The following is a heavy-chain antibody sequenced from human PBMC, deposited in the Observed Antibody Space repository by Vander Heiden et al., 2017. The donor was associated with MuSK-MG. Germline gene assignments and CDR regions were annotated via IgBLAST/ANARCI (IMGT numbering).Heavy chain of an antibody. CDR1: GGSVNGGDYF. CDR3: VSSGSSGGYFDY. D-gene: IGHD6-19*01. V-gene: IGHV4-31*03. Sequence: QVQLQESGPGLVKPSQTLSLPCTVSGGSVNGGDYFWNWLRPHPGKGLEWIGYRYYSGRTYYNPFLKSRVTISVDTSKNHFSLKLTSVTAADTAVYYCVSSGSSGGYFDYWGQGALVTVSS. J-gene: IGHJ4*02. CDR2: RYYSGRT.